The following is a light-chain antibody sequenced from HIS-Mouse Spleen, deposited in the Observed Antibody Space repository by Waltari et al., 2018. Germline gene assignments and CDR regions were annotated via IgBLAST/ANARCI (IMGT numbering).Light chain of an antibody. J-gene: IGLJ1*01. CDR3: SSYTSSSTF. CDR2: EVS. CDR1: SSHVGGYNY. Sequence: QSALTPPASVSGSPGQPITISCTGTSSHVGGYNYVPWYQQHPGKAPKLMIYEVSNRPSGVSNRFSGSKSGNTASLTISGLQAEDEADYYCSSYTSSSTFFGTGTKVTVL. V-gene: IGLV2-14*01.